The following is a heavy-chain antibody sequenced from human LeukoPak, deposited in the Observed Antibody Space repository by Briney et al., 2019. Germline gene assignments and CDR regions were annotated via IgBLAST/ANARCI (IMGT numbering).Heavy chain of an antibody. J-gene: IGHJ5*02. CDR3: ARVAAAGANWFDP. CDR2: INPSGGST. CDR1: GYTFTSYY. V-gene: IGHV1-46*01. Sequence: ASVKVSCKASGYTFTSYYMHWVRQAPGQGLEWMGIINPSGGSTSYAQKFQGRATMTRDMSTSTVYMELSSLRSEDTAVYYCARVAAAGANWFDPWGQGTLVTVSS. D-gene: IGHD6-13*01.